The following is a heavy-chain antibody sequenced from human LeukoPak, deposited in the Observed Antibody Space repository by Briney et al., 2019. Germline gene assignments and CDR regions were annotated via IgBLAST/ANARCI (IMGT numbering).Heavy chain of an antibody. Sequence: PGGSLRLSCAASGFTFSSYAMSWVRQAPGKGLEWVSAISGSGGSTYYADSVKGRFTISRDNSKNTLYLQMNSLRAEDTAVYYCAKEGRLGAWGSYRADAFDIWGQGTMVTVSS. CDR2: ISGSGGST. D-gene: IGHD3-16*02. V-gene: IGHV3-23*01. CDR3: AKEGRLGAWGSYRADAFDI. J-gene: IGHJ3*02. CDR1: GFTFSSYA.